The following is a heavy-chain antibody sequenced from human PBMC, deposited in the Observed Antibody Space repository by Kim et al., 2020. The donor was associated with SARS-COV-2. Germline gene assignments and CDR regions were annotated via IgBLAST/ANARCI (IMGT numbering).Heavy chain of an antibody. D-gene: IGHD3-22*01. Sequence: GGSLRLSCATSGFTFSSYAMSWVRQAPGKGLEWVSAITGGGGSTYYADSVKGRFTISRDNSKSTLYLHVNSLRAEDTAVYSCANFLAHYRNVDSYFYDTSSSVHWGQGTLVTVSS. CDR2: ITGGGGST. CDR1: GFTFSSYA. J-gene: IGHJ4*02. V-gene: IGHV3-23*01. CDR3: ANFLAHYRNVDSYFYDTSSSVH.